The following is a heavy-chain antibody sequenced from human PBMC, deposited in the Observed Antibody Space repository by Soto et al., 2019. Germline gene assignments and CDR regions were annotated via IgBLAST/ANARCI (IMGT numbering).Heavy chain of an antibody. D-gene: IGHD2-15*01. Sequence: SETLSLTCAVHGGSFSGYYWRWIRQPPGKGLEWSGEINHSGSTNYNPSLKSRVTISVDTSKNQFSLKLSSVTAADTAVYYCARGGYCSGGSCYLIRYPTVRYWFDPWGQGTLVTVSS. CDR2: INHSGST. J-gene: IGHJ5*02. CDR1: GGSFSGYY. CDR3: ARGGYCSGGSCYLIRYPTVRYWFDP. V-gene: IGHV4-34*01.